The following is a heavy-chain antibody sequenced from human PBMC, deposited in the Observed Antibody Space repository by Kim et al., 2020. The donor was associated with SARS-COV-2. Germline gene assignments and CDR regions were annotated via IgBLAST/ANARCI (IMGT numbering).Heavy chain of an antibody. Sequence: SETLSLTCAVYGGSFSGYYWSWIRQPPGKGLEWIGEINHSGSTNYNPSLKSRVTISVDTSKNQFSLKLSSVTAADTAVYYCARGFTEADFQHWGQGTLVTVSS. CDR1: GGSFSGYY. CDR3: ARGFTEADFQH. V-gene: IGHV4-34*01. CDR2: INHSGST. J-gene: IGHJ1*01.